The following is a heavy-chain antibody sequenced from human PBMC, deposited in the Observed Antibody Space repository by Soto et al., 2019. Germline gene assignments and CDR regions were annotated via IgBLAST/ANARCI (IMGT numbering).Heavy chain of an antibody. CDR1: GDSISSLNW. CDR2: IHHGGST. D-gene: IGHD1-26*01. V-gene: IGHV4-4*02. J-gene: IGHJ4*02. CDR3: ARGLITGSQYSGGWYYFDS. Sequence: SETLSLTCAVSGDSISSLNWWSWVRQPPGKGLEWIGEIHHGGSTNYNPSLMGRVTISVDKSKNQFSLKLTSVTAADTAVYYCARGLITGSQYSGGWYYFDSWGQGTQVTVS.